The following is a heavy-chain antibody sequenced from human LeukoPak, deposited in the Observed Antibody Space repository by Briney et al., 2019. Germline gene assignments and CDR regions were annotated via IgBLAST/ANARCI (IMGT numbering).Heavy chain of an antibody. CDR1: GYTFTSYD. J-gene: IGHJ4*02. V-gene: IGHV1-8*01. D-gene: IGHD5-24*01. CDR2: MNPNSGNT. Sequence: ASVKVSCKASGYTFTSYDINWVRQTTGQGLGWMGWMNPNSGNTGYAQKFQGRVTMTRNTSISTAYMELSSLRSEDTAVYYCARIEMATYDFDYWGQGTLVTVSS. CDR3: ARIEMATYDFDY.